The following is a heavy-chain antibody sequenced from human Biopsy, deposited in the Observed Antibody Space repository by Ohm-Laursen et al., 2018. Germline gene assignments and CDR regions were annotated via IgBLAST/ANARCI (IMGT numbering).Heavy chain of an antibody. Sequence: SLRLSCTASGFTFSWFWMNWVRQAPGRGLVWVSRISSDGSTTEYADFVKGRFTISRDNAKSTLYLQMNSLTAGDAAVYYCARGIVEVPTSTRWFDPWGQGTLVSVSS. V-gene: IGHV3-74*03. CDR2: ISSDGSTT. J-gene: IGHJ5*02. D-gene: IGHD2-2*01. CDR1: GFTFSWFW. CDR3: ARGIVEVPTSTRWFDP.